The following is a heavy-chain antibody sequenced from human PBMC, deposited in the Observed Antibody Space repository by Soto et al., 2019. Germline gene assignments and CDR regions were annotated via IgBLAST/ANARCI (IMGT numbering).Heavy chain of an antibody. V-gene: IGHV3-48*02. J-gene: IGHJ3*02. Sequence: GGSLRLSCAASGFTFSSYSMNWVRQAPGKGLEWVSYISSSSSTIYYADSVKGRFTISRDNAKNSLYLQMNSLRDEDTAVYYCAGSSSDTAMVRGAFDIWGQGTMVTVSS. CDR1: GFTFSSYS. CDR2: ISSSSSTI. CDR3: AGSSSDTAMVRGAFDI. D-gene: IGHD5-18*01.